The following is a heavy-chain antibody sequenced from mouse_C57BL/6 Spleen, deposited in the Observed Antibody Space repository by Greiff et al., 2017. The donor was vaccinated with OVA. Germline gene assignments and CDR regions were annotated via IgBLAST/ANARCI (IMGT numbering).Heavy chain of an antibody. D-gene: IGHD4-1*01. Sequence: DVMLVESGGDLVKPGGSLKLSCAASGFTFSSYGMSWVRQTPDKRLEWVATISSGGSYTYYPDSVKGRFTISRDNAKNTLYLQMSSLKSEDTAMYYCARPGTIRYFDVWGTGTTVTVSS. J-gene: IGHJ1*03. CDR2: ISSGGSYT. CDR1: GFTFSSYG. CDR3: ARPGTIRYFDV. V-gene: IGHV5-6*02.